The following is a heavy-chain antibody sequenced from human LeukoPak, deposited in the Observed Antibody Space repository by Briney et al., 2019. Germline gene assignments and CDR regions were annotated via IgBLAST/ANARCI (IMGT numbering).Heavy chain of an antibody. J-gene: IGHJ6*02. CDR1: GYTFTGYY. Sequence: ASVKVSCKASGYTFTGYYMHWVRQAPGQGLEWMGWINPNSSGTNYAQKFQGRVTMTRDTSISTAYMELSRLRSDDTAVYYCARDGQQLIQQRPYYYYYGMDVWGQGTTVTVSS. CDR3: ARDGQQLIQQRPYYYYYGMDV. V-gene: IGHV1-2*02. CDR2: INPNSSGT. D-gene: IGHD6-13*01.